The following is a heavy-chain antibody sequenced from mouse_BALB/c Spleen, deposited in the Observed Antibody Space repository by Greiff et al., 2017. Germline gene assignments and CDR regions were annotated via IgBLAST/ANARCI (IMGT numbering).Heavy chain of an antibody. V-gene: IGHV1S137*01. J-gene: IGHJ2*01. D-gene: IGHD1-2*01. CDR3: ARSLLLFDY. CDR1: GYTFTDYA. Sequence: VQLQQSGAELVRPGVSVKISCKGSGYTFTDYAMHWVKQSHAKSLEWIGVISTYYGDASYNQKFKGKATMTVDKSSSTAYMELARLTSEDSAIYYCARSLLLFDYWGQGTTLTVSS. CDR2: ISTYYGDA.